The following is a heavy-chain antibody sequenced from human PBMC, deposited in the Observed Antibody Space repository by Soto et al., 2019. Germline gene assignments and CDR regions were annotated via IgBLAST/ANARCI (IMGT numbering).Heavy chain of an antibody. CDR3: ARTYYDFWTRFDY. CDR1: GFTVSSNY. V-gene: IGHV3-66*01. D-gene: IGHD3-3*01. J-gene: IGHJ4*02. CDR2: IYSGGST. Sequence: GGSLRLSCAASGFTVSSNYMSWVRQAPGKGLEWVSVIYSGGSTYYADSVKGRFTISRDNSKNTLYLQMNSLRAEDTAVYYCARTYYDFWTRFDYWGQGTLVTVSS.